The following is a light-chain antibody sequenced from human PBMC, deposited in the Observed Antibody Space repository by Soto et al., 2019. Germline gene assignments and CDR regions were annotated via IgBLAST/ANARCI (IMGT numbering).Light chain of an antibody. Sequence: DTHTTQSPPSVSAFVGYRVSITCVASQDVDKWLAWYQQKPGKAPTLLIHGASSLQSGVPPRYSGSGYGTDFTLTISSLQPEDFATYYCQQANSFPITFGQGTRLENK. J-gene: IGKJ5*01. CDR3: QQANSFPIT. CDR2: GAS. CDR1: QDVDKW. V-gene: IGKV1-12*01.